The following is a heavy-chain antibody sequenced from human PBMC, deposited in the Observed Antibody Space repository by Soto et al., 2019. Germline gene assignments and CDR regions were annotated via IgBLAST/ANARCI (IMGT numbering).Heavy chain of an antibody. J-gene: IGHJ4*02. CDR3: AKDLGTWELLPPGFFFDC. Sequence: PGGSLRLSCAASGFTFSSYAMSWVRQAPGKGLEWVSAISGSGGSTYYADSVKGRFTISRDNSKNTLYLQMNSLRAEDTAVYYCAKDLGTWELLPPGFFFDCWGQGTLVTVSS. CDR1: GFTFSSYA. D-gene: IGHD1-26*01. V-gene: IGHV3-23*01. CDR2: ISGSGGST.